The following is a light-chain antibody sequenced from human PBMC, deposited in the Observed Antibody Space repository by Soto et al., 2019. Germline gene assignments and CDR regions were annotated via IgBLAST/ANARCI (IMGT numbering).Light chain of an antibody. CDR3: QQDYHYPWT. CDR2: ASS. V-gene: IGKV1-6*01. J-gene: IGKJ1*01. Sequence: AIQMTQSPSSLSASVGDRVTITCRASQGIGNDLGWYQHKPGKAPKLLIYASSILHSEVPSRFSGSGSGTDFPLTIVGQQPEDFATYYCQQDYHYPWTFGQGTKVEI. CDR1: QGIGND.